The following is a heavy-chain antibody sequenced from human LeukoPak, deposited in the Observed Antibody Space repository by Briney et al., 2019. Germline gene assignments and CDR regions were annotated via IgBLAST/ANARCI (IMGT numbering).Heavy chain of an antibody. Sequence: GGSLRLSCAASGFTFSRYATHWVRQAPGKGLEWVAVISYDGRNIHYPDSVKGRFTISRDISTDTLWLQMDSLRTEDTAVYYCAKGPLRGTAAAIDYWGQGTLVTVSS. V-gene: IGHV3-30*18. CDR2: ISYDGRNI. D-gene: IGHD2-2*01. CDR1: GFTFSRYA. CDR3: AKGPLRGTAAAIDY. J-gene: IGHJ4*02.